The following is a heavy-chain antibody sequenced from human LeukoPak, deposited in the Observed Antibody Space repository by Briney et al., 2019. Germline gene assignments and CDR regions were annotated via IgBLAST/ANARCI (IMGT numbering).Heavy chain of an antibody. CDR3: ARSRGTLRYFDWLLLFDY. CDR1: GGSISSSSYY. J-gene: IGHJ4*02. Sequence: SETLSLTCTVSGGSISSSSYYWGWIRQPPGKGLEWIGYIYYSGSTNYNPSLKSRVTISVDTSKNQFSLKLSSVTAADTAVYYCARSRGTLRYFDWLLLFDYWGQGTLVTVSS. CDR2: IYYSGST. D-gene: IGHD3-9*01. V-gene: IGHV4-61*05.